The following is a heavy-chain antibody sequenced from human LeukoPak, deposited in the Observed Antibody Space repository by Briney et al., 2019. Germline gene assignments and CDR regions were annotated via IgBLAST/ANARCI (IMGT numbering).Heavy chain of an antibody. V-gene: IGHV3-43D*03. CDR1: GFTFDDYA. CDR2: ITWDGDST. D-gene: IGHD6-13*01. J-gene: IGHJ4*02. CDR3: AKGTSSWHEFDS. Sequence: RGGSLRLSCAASGFTFDDYAMHWVRQAPGKGLEWVSLITWDGDSTYYADSVKGRFTISRDNSKNYLYLQMNSLRAEDTALYYCAKGTSSWHEFDSWGQGTLVTVSS.